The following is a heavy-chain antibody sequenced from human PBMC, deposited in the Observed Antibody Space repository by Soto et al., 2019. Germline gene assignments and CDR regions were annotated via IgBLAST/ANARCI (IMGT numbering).Heavy chain of an antibody. J-gene: IGHJ5*02. CDR1: GFTFSSYG. CDR3: AKDRWLRSYCGMGRAPQFDP. D-gene: IGHD2-21*01. V-gene: IGHV3-30*18. Sequence: QVQLVECGGGVVQPGRSLRLSCAASGFTFSSYGMHWVRQAPGKGLEWVAVISYDGSNKYYADSVKGRFTISRDNSKNTLYLQMNSLRAEDTAVYYCAKDRWLRSYCGMGRAPQFDPWGQGTLVTVSS. CDR2: ISYDGSNK.